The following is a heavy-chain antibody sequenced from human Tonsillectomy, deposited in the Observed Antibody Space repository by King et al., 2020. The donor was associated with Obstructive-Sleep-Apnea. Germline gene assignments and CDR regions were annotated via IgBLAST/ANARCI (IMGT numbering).Heavy chain of an antibody. Sequence: VQLVESGGGLVQPGRSLRLSCVVSGFTFEDYAMHWVRQAPGKGLEWVAGISWNSDSINYAGSVKGRFTISRDNAKNSLFLQINSLRPEDTALYYCSKDTSPHVFYYFDYWGQGTLVTVSS. V-gene: IGHV3-9*01. CDR3: SKDTSPHVFYYFDY. J-gene: IGHJ4*02. CDR2: ISWNSDSI. D-gene: IGHD2-21*01. CDR1: GFTFEDYA.